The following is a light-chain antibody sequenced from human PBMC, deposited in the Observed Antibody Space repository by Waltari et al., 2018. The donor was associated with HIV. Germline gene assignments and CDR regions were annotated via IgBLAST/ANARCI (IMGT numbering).Light chain of an antibody. V-gene: IGLV1-51*01. CDR3: GTWDTSLNAGG. Sequence: QSVLTQPPSVSAAPGQKVTISCSGSSSNLGSPFVSWYRQLPGTAPKLLIYDNNKRPSGIPDRFTGSKSGTSATLGITGLQTGDEADYYCGTWDTSLNAGGFAGGTNLTVL. J-gene: IGLJ3*02. CDR1: SSNLGSPF. CDR2: DNN.